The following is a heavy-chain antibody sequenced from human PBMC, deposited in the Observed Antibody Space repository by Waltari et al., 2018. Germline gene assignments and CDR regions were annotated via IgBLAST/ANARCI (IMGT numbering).Heavy chain of an antibody. J-gene: IGHJ5*02. CDR1: GFTFSSYA. V-gene: IGHV3-23*04. CDR3: AKDGVGAERGAFDP. D-gene: IGHD1-26*01. CDR2: ISGSGGST. Sequence: EVQLVESGGGLVQPGGSLRLSCAASGFTFSSYAMSWVRQAPGKGLEWVSAISGSGGSTYYADSVKGRFTSSRDNSKDTLYRQMNSLRAEDTAVYYCAKDGVGAERGAFDPWGQGTLVTVSS.